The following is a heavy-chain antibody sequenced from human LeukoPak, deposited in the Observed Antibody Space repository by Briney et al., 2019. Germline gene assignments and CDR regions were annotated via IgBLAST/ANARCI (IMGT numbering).Heavy chain of an antibody. D-gene: IGHD5-18*01. V-gene: IGHV3-66*01. J-gene: IGHJ4*02. Sequence: TGGSLRLSCAASGFTVNSYYMGWVRQAPGKGLEWDSVIYSGGDTYYADSVKGRFTISRDNSKNMIYLEMSSLKAEDTAVYYCAKDEFRYSYGLLPFDYWGQGTLVTVSS. CDR2: IYSGGDT. CDR3: AKDEFRYSYGLLPFDY. CDR1: GFTVNSYY.